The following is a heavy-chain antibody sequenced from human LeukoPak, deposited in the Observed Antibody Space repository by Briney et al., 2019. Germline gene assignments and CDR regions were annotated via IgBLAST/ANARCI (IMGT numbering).Heavy chain of an antibody. V-gene: IGHV3-23*01. CDR2: ISGSGGST. D-gene: IGHD4-23*01. Sequence: PGGSLRLSCAASGFTFSSYAMSWVRQAPGKGLEWISAISGSGGSTYYADSVKGRFTISRDNSKNTLYLQMNSLRAEDTAVYYCAKYGLRRFGTMVVTPAGGGWGQGTLVTVSS. CDR3: AKYGLRRFGTMVVTPAGGG. CDR1: GFTFSSYA. J-gene: IGHJ4*02.